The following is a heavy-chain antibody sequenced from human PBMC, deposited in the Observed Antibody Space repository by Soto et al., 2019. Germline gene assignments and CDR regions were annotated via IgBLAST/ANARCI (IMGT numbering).Heavy chain of an antibody. Sequence: EVQLVESGGGLVKPGGSLRLSCAASGFTFSNAWMSWVRQAPGKGLEWVGRIKSKTDGGTTDYAAPVKGRFTISRDYSKNTLYLQMNSLKTEDTAVYYCTTAIYDYVWGSYRRNYWGQGTLVTVSS. J-gene: IGHJ4*02. V-gene: IGHV3-15*01. CDR1: GFTFSNAW. CDR2: IKSKTDGGTT. CDR3: TTAIYDYVWGSYRRNY. D-gene: IGHD3-16*02.